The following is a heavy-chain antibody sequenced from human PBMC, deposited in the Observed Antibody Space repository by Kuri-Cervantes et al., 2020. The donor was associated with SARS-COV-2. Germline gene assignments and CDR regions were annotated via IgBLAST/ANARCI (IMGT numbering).Heavy chain of an antibody. CDR1: GFTFSIYT. V-gene: IGHV3-64D*06. D-gene: IGHD3-22*01. CDR3: SRAYDSSGSLYYYYYMDV. CDR2: ISSAGRTT. Sequence: GGSLRLSCAASGFTFSIYTIHWVRQAPGKGLQYVSAISSAGRTTYYADSVKGRFTISRDNSRNTLDLQMSSLRAEDTAVYYCSRAYDSSGSLYYYYYMDVWGKGTTGTGSS. J-gene: IGHJ6*03.